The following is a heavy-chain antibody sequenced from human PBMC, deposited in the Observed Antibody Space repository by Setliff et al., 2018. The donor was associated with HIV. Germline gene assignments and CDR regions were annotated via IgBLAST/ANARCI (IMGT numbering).Heavy chain of an antibody. Sequence: ASVKVSCKASGYTFTSYGISWVRQAPGQGLEWMGWISAHNGNTNYAQKLQGRVTMTTDTSTSTAYMELRSLRSDDTAVYYCARTPLRITMIVVVLGVDIWGQGTMVTVSS. D-gene: IGHD3-22*01. CDR2: ISAHNGNT. J-gene: IGHJ3*02. CDR1: GYTFTSYG. CDR3: ARTPLRITMIVVVLGVDI. V-gene: IGHV1-18*01.